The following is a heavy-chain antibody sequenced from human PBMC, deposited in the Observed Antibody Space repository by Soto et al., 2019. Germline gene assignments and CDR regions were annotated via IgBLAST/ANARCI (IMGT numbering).Heavy chain of an antibody. J-gene: IGHJ5*02. Sequence: ASVKVSCKASGGTFSSYAISWVRQAPGQGLEWMVGIIPIFGTANYAQKFQGRVTITADESTSTAYMELSSPRSEDTAVYYCARGDSSGWYSWFDPWGQGTLVTVSS. CDR2: IIPIFGTA. V-gene: IGHV1-69*13. CDR1: GGTFSSYA. CDR3: ARGDSSGWYSWFDP. D-gene: IGHD6-19*01.